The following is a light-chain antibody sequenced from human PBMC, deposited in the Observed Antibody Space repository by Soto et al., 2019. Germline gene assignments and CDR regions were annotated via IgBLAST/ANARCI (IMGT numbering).Light chain of an antibody. J-gene: IGKJ1*01. V-gene: IGKV3-20*01. CDR2: GAS. Sequence: ERGLTQSPGTLSLSPGERASLSCSASQSVSSSFLAWYQLKPGQAPRLLNYGASSRATGIPDRFSVSGSGTDFTLTISRLEPEDFAVYYCQQYDSSPWTFGHGTKVEIK. CDR3: QQYDSSPWT. CDR1: QSVSSSF.